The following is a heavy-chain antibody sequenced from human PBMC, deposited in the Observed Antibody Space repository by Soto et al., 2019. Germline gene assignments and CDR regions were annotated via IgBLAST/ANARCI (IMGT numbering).Heavy chain of an antibody. CDR3: ARDGIPSWVYSNIWSYFDY. Sequence: QVQLVESGGGVVQPGRSLRLSCAASGFTFSIYGIHWVRQAPGKGLEWVAVIWYDGSNKYYADSVKGRFTVSRDNSKNTLYLQMNSLRAEDTAVYYCARDGIPSWVYSNIWSYFDYWGQGTLVTVSS. V-gene: IGHV3-33*01. CDR2: IWYDGSNK. D-gene: IGHD6-13*01. J-gene: IGHJ4*02. CDR1: GFTFSIYG.